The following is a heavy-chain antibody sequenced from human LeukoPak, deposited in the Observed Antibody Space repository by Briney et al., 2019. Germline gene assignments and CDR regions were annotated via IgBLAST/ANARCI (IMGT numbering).Heavy chain of an antibody. Sequence: EASVTVSCRASGYTFTSYGISWVRQAPGQGLEWMGWISAYNGNTNYAQKLQGRVTMTTDTSTSTAYMELRSLRSDDTAVYYCARDWEYSSSGGLCFDYWGQGTLVTVSS. CDR1: GYTFTSYG. CDR3: ARDWEYSSSGGLCFDY. D-gene: IGHD6-13*01. V-gene: IGHV1-18*01. CDR2: ISAYNGNT. J-gene: IGHJ4*02.